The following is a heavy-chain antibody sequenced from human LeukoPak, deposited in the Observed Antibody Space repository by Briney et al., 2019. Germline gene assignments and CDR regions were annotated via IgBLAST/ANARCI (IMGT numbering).Heavy chain of an antibody. V-gene: IGHV3-74*01. CDR1: GSTFSRYW. CDR2: VKSDESET. D-gene: IGHD3-10*01. Sequence: GGSLTLSCAPSGSTFSRYWMHWVRQPPEKGLVWVSRVKSDESETIYADSVKGRFTISRDNAKNTLYLQMDSLRAEDTAVYYWTTRIGNYYYYWGQGTLVTVAS. J-gene: IGHJ4*02. CDR3: TTRIGNYYYY.